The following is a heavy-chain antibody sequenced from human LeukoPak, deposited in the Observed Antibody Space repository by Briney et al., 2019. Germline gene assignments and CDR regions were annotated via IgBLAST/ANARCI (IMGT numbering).Heavy chain of an antibody. D-gene: IGHD5-24*01. CDR3: TRDRGRWLQPFDY. J-gene: IGHJ4*02. Sequence: GRSLRLSCTASGFTFGDYAMSWFRQAPGKGLEWVGFIRSKAYGGTTEYAASVKGRFTISRDDSKSIAYLQMNSLKTEVTAVYYCTRDRGRWLQPFDYWGQGTLVTVSS. CDR2: IRSKAYGGTT. CDR1: GFTFGDYA. V-gene: IGHV3-49*03.